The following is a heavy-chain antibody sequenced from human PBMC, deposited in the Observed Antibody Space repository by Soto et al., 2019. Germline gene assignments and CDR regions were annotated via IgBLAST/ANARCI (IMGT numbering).Heavy chain of an antibody. CDR2: IIPIFGTA. J-gene: IGHJ3*02. Sequence: QVQLVQSGAEVKKPGSSVKVSCKASGGTFSSYAISWVRQAPGQGLEWMGGIIPIFGTANYAQKFQGRVTITADKSTSTAYMELSSLRSEDTAVYYCARDICSTSCYNDAFDIWGQGTMVTVSS. CDR1: GGTFSSYA. D-gene: IGHD2-2*02. V-gene: IGHV1-69*06. CDR3: ARDICSTSCYNDAFDI.